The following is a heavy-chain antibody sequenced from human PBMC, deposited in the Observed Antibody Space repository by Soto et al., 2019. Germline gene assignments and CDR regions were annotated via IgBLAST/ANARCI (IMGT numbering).Heavy chain of an antibody. J-gene: IGHJ5*02. V-gene: IGHV4-39*01. CDR3: AKVNYWGPGSYPP. D-gene: IGHD3-10*01. CDR1: GGSISSSSYC. CDR2: IYYSGST. Sequence: AETLSLTCTVSGGSISSSSYCWGWIRQPPGKGLEWIGSIYYSGSTYYNPSLKSRVTISVDTSKNQFSLKLSSVTAADTAVYYCAKVNYWGPGSYPPWGQGTRVTVSS.